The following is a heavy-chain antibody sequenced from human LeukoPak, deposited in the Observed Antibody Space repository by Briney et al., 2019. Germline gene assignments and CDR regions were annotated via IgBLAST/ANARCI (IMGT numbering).Heavy chain of an antibody. Sequence: PSETLSLTCTVSGGSISSYYWSWIRQPPGKGLEWIGNIYYSGSTNYNPSLKSRVTISVDTSKNQFSLKLSSVTAADTAVYYCARSRVAGLIDYWGQGTLVTVSS. D-gene: IGHD6-19*01. CDR1: GGSISSYY. V-gene: IGHV4-59*01. CDR3: ARSRVAGLIDY. CDR2: IYYSGST. J-gene: IGHJ4*02.